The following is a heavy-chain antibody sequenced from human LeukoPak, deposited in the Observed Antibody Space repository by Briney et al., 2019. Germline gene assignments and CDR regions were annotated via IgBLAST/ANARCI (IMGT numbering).Heavy chain of an antibody. CDR2: ISYDGSNK. Sequence: GRSLRLSCAASGFTFSSYAMHWVRQAPGKGLEWVAVISYDGSNKYYADSVKGRFTISRGNSKNTLYLQMNSLRAEDTAVYYCARDQYSSSWYVGPPSDYWGQGTLVTVSS. J-gene: IGHJ4*02. V-gene: IGHV3-30*04. CDR1: GFTFSSYA. CDR3: ARDQYSSSWYVGPPSDY. D-gene: IGHD6-13*01.